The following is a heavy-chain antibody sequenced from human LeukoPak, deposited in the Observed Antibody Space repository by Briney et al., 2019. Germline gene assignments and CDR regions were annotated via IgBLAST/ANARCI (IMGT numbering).Heavy chain of an antibody. CDR1: GGTFSSYA. D-gene: IGHD4-17*01. CDR3: ARGLSTVTTSGYAFDI. CDR2: IIPIFGTA. J-gene: IGHJ3*02. Sequence: SVKVSCKASGGTFSSYAISWVRQAPGQGLEWMGGIIPIFGTANYAQKFQGRVTITTDESTSTAYMELSGLRSEDTAEYYCARGLSTVTTSGYAFDIWGQGTMVTVSS. V-gene: IGHV1-69*05.